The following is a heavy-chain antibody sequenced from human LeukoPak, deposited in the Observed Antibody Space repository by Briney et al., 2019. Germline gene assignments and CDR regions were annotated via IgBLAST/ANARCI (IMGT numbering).Heavy chain of an antibody. Sequence: GGSLRLSCAASGFTFSSYAMGWVRQAPGKGLEWVSAISGSGGSTYYADSVKGRFTISRDNSKNTLYLQMNSLRAEDTAVYYCATQQVITTSPAFDIWGQGTMVTVSS. CDR3: ATQQVITTSPAFDI. J-gene: IGHJ3*02. V-gene: IGHV3-23*01. D-gene: IGHD3-22*01. CDR2: ISGSGGST. CDR1: GFTFSSYA.